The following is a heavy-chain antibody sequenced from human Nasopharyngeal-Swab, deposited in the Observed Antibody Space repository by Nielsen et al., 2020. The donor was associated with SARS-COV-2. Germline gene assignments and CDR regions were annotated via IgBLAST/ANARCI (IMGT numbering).Heavy chain of an antibody. CDR3: GAGAGVGAFDI. J-gene: IGHJ3*02. Sequence: SETLSLTCAVYGGSFSGYYWSRIRQPPGKGLEWIGEINHSGSTNYNPSLKSRVTISVDTSKNQFSLKLSSVTAADTAVYYCGAGAGVGAFDIWGQGTMVTVSS. V-gene: IGHV4-34*01. D-gene: IGHD6-13*01. CDR1: GGSFSGYY. CDR2: INHSGST.